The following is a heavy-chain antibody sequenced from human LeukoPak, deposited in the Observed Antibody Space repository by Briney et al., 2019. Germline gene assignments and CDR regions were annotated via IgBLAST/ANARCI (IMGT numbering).Heavy chain of an antibody. V-gene: IGHV4-59*12. D-gene: IGHD5-18*01. Sequence: AETLALTCRLSRGPISIYYCRWIRQPPGKALEGIGYIFYGVSTNYKPSLKGRVALSVDTSKKQFSLKLSSVAAADTAVYYCARTAMANYFFDYWGQGTLVTVSS. CDR3: ARTAMANYFFDY. CDR1: RGPISIYY. J-gene: IGHJ4*02. CDR2: IFYGVST.